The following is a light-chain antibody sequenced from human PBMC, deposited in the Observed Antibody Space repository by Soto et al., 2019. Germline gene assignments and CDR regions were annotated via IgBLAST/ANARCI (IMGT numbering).Light chain of an antibody. CDR2: HAS. CDR3: QQYNSYPWT. V-gene: IGKV1-5*01. Sequence: DIQMTQSPSTLSASVGDRVTITCRASQVISSWLAWYQQKPGKVPKLLIFHASNLESGVPSRFSGSGSGTEFTLTISSLQPDDFATYYCQQYNSYPWTFGQGTKVEI. J-gene: IGKJ1*01. CDR1: QVISSW.